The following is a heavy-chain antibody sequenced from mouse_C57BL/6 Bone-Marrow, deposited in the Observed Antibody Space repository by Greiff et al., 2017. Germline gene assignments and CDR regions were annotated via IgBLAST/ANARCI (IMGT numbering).Heavy chain of an antibody. CDR3: ARHDYYGSSYGFAY. CDR1: GFTFSSYT. J-gene: IGHJ3*01. D-gene: IGHD1-1*01. Sequence: EVQVVESGGGLVKPGGSLKLSCAASGFTFSSYTMSWVRQTPEKRLEWVATISGGGGNTYYPDSVKGRFTISRDNAKNTLYLQMSSLRSDDTALYYCARHDYYGSSYGFAYWGQGTLVTVSA. V-gene: IGHV5-9*01. CDR2: ISGGGGNT.